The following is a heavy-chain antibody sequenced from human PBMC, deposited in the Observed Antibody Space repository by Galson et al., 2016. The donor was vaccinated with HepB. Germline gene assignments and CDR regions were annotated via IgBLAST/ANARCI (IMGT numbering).Heavy chain of an antibody. V-gene: IGHV3-49*04. Sequence: SLRLSCAASGFIFGDYGLSWVRQAPGKGLEWVGFIRSKAYGGTTEYAASVKGRFTISRDDSKSIAYLQMNSLKIEDTAVYYCTRAWPRGGWCVDYWGQGTLVTVSS. J-gene: IGHJ4*02. D-gene: IGHD6-19*01. CDR1: GFIFGDYG. CDR2: IRSKAYGGTT. CDR3: TRAWPRGGWCVDY.